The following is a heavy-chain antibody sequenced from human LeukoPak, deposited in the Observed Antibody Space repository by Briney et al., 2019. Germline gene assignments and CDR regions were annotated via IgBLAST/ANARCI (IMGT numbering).Heavy chain of an antibody. Sequence: GASVKVSCKASGYTFTSYDINWVRQATGQGLEWMGWMNPNSGNTAYAQKFQGRVTITRNTSISTAYMELSSLRSEHTAVYYCARVPVVLWSGSDAAFDIWGQGTMVTVSS. D-gene: IGHD3-3*01. CDR1: GYTFTSYD. J-gene: IGHJ3*02. V-gene: IGHV1-8*03. CDR3: ARVPVVLWSGSDAAFDI. CDR2: MNPNSGNT.